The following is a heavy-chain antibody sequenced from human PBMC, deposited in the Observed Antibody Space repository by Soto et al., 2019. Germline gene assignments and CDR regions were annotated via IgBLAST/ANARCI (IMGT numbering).Heavy chain of an antibody. D-gene: IGHD2-2*03. CDR3: ARDPCYPGHCSSTSCYCYYGMDV. V-gene: IGHV3-7*03. J-gene: IGHJ6*02. CDR1: GFTFSSYW. CDR2: IKQDGSEK. Sequence: EVQLVESGGGLVQPGGSLRLSCAASGFTFSSYWMSWVRQAPGKGLEWVANIKQDGSEKYYVDSVKGRFTISRDNAKNSLYLQMNSLRAKDTAVYYCARDPCYPGHCSSTSCYCYYGMDVWGQGTTVTVSS.